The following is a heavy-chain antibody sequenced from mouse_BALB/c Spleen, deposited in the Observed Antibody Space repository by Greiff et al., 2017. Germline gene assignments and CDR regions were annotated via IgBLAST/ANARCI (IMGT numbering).Heavy chain of an antibody. D-gene: IGHD1-1*01. CDR2: IWAGGST. Sequence: QVQLKESGPGLVAPSQSLSITCTVSGFSLTSYGVHWVRQPPGKGLEWLGVIWAGGSTNYNSALMSRLSISKDNSKSQVFLKMNSLQTDDTAMYYCARYYGGFDYWGQGTTLTVSS. CDR1: GFSLTSYG. CDR3: ARYYGGFDY. J-gene: IGHJ2*01. V-gene: IGHV2-9*02.